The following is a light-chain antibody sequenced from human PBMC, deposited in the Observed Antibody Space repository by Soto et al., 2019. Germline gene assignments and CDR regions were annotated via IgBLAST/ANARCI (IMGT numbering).Light chain of an antibody. CDR1: QSISSW. CDR2: DAS. V-gene: IGKV1-5*01. J-gene: IGKJ5*01. CDR3: QQYNSYSIT. Sequence: DIQMTQSPSTLSASVGDRVTITCRASQSISSWLAWYQQKPGKAPKLLIYDASSLESGVPSRFRGSVSGTEFTLTISSLQPDDFATYYCQQYNSYSITFGQGTRLEIK.